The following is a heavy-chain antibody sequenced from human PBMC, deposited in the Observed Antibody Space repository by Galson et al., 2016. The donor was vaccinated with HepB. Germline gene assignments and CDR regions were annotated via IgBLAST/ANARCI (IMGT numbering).Heavy chain of an antibody. J-gene: IGHJ5*02. CDR2: IYYSGST. D-gene: IGHD5-18*01. CDR3: ARDVDTASNWFDP. Sequence: TLSLTCTVSGGSIRSGGYYWSWIRQHPGKGLEWIGYIYYSGSTYYNPSLKSRVTISVDTSKNQFSLRLSSVTAADTAVDYCARDVDTASNWFDPWGQGTLVTVSS. CDR1: GGSIRSGGYY. V-gene: IGHV4-31*03.